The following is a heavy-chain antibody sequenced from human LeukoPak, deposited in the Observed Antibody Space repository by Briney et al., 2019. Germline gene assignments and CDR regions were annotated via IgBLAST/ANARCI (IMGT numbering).Heavy chain of an antibody. CDR3: ARDQGAAARLCDY. CDR2: IYHSGST. J-gene: IGHJ4*02. CDR1: GGSISSSNW. D-gene: IGHD6-13*01. V-gene: IGHV4-4*02. Sequence: SETLSLTCTVSGGSISSSNWWSWVRQPPGKGLEWIGEIYHSGSTNYNPPLKSRVTISVDTSKNQFSLKLSSVTAADTAVYYCARDQGAAARLCDYWGQGTLVTVSS.